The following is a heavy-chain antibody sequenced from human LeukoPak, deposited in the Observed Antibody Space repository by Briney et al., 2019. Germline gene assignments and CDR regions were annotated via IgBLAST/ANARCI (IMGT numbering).Heavy chain of an antibody. CDR2: INTNTGNP. CDR3: ARSLPVRGVPPSDY. V-gene: IGHV7-4-1*02. Sequence: ASVKVSCKASGYTFTSYAMNWVRQAPGQGLEWMGWINTNTGNPTYAQGFTGRFVFSLDTSVSTAYLQISSLKAEDTAVYYCARSLPVRGVPPSDYWGQGTLVTVSS. J-gene: IGHJ4*02. CDR1: GYTFTSYA. D-gene: IGHD3-10*01.